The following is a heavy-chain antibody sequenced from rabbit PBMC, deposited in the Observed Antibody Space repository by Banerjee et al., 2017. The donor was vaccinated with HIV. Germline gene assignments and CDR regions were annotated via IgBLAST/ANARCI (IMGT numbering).Heavy chain of an antibody. V-gene: IGHV1S47*01. CDR2: IYPDYGST. D-gene: IGHD6-1*01. Sequence: QEQLVESGGGLVTLGGSLKLSCKASGIDFSSYGISWVRQAPGKGLEWIAYIYPDYGSTDYASWVNSRFTITLDNAQNTMFLQMTSLTAADTATYFCASGTYGYAGYAYEPFNLWGQGTLVTVS. CDR1: GIDFSSYG. J-gene: IGHJ4*01. CDR3: ASGTYGYAGYAYEPFNL.